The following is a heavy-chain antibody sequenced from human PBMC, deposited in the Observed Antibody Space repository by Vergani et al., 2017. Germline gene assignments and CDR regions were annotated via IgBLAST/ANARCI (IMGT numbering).Heavy chain of an antibody. J-gene: IGHJ4*02. CDR2: ISAYIGNT. V-gene: IGHV1-18*01. D-gene: IGHD6-19*01. CDR1: GGTFSSYA. CDR3: ARRFSSGRSNDFDY. Sequence: QVQLVQSGAEVKKPGSSVKVSCKASGGTFSSYAISWVRQAPGQGLEWMGWISAYIGNTNYAQKLQGRVTMTTDTSTSTAYMELRSLRSDDTAVYYCARRFSSGRSNDFDYWGQGTLVTVSS.